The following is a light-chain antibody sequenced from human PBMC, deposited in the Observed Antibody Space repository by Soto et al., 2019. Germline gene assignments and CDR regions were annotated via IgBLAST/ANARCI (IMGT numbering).Light chain of an antibody. V-gene: IGLV4-60*02. Sequence: QPVLTQSSSASASLGSSVKLTCTLSSGHSSYIIAWHQQQPGKAPRHVMNLERSGTYNKGSGIPDRFSGSSSGADRHLTISNLQFEDEADYYCETWDSNTRVFGGGTKLTVL. J-gene: IGLJ3*02. CDR2: LERSGTY. CDR1: SGHSSYI. CDR3: ETWDSNTRV.